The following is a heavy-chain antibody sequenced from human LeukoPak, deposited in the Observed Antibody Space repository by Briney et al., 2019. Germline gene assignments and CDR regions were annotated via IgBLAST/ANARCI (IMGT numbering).Heavy chain of an antibody. J-gene: IGHJ3*02. CDR3: ARATGTWGHDGFDI. Sequence: ASVKVSCKAYGYTFMSHGISWVRQAPGQGLEWMGWISGSSSNTNYAQRLQGRVAMTTDTSTTTAYMELRSLRSDDTAVYYCARATGTWGHDGFDIWGQGTMVTVSS. V-gene: IGHV1-18*01. CDR1: GYTFMSHG. D-gene: IGHD3-16*01. CDR2: ISGSSSNT.